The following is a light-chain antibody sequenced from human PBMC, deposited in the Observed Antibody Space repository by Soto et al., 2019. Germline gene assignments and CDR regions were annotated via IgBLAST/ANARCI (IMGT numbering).Light chain of an antibody. CDR3: HQYGSSPLT. Sequence: EIVLTQSPGTLSLSPGDRATLSCRASQSVTSSYLAWFQQKPGQAPRLLIYEASSRATGIPDRFSGSGSGTDFTLTINRLEPEDFAVYSCHQYGSSPLTFGQGTQLEIK. J-gene: IGKJ2*01. CDR1: QSVTSSY. CDR2: EAS. V-gene: IGKV3-20*01.